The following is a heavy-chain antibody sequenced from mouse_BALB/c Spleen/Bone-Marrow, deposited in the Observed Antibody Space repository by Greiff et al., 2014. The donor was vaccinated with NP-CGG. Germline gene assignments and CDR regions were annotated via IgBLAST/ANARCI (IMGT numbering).Heavy chain of an antibody. CDR1: GYSFAGYT. D-gene: IGHD1-1*01. Sequence: EVQLQESGPELVKPGASMKISCKASGYSFAGYTMNWVKQSHGKNLEWIGLINPYNGGSSYNQKFKGKATLTVDKSSSTAYMELLSLTSEDSAVYYCAREGYGSSYGLAYWGQGTLVTVSA. V-gene: IGHV1-31*01. CDR3: AREGYGSSYGLAY. CDR2: INPYNGGS. J-gene: IGHJ3*01.